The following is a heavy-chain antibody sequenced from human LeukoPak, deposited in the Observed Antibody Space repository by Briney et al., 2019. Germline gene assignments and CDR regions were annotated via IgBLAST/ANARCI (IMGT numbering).Heavy chain of an antibody. V-gene: IGHV3-21*01. CDR3: ARELSGDLDY. CDR1: GFTFSSYS. D-gene: IGHD3-3*01. J-gene: IGHJ4*02. CDR2: ISSRNTYI. Sequence: GGSLRLSCAASGFTFSSYSMNWVRQAPGKGLEWVSSISSRNTYIYYADSVEGRFTISRDNAKNSLYLQMSSLRAEDTAVYYCARELSGDLDYWGQGTLVTVSS.